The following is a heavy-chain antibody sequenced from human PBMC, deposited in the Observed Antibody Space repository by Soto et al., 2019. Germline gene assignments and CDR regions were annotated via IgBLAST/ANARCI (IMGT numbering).Heavy chain of an antibody. CDR3: AGPSGPMLRGVISNWFHP. CDR2: IYYSGST. V-gene: IGHV4-39*01. J-gene: IGHJ5*02. CDR1: GGSISSSSYY. Sequence: QLQLQESGPGLVKPSETLSLTCTVSGGSISSSSYYWGWIRQPPGKGLEWIGSIYYSGSTYYNPSLKSRCSIPLEKSKNEVSLKLSSVTAAYTAVYYCAGPSGPMLRGVISNWFHPWGQGTLVTVSS. D-gene: IGHD3-10*01.